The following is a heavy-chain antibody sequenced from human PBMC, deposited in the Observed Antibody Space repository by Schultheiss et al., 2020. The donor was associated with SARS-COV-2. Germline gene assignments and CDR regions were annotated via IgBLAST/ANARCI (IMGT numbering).Heavy chain of an antibody. CDR2: INHSGST. D-gene: IGHD5-18*01. V-gene: IGHV4-34*01. Sequence: SETLSLTCAVYGGSFSGYYWSWIRQPPGKGLEWIGEINHSGSTNYNPSLKSRVTISVDTSKNQFSLKLSSVTAADTAVYYCARDLTGYSYAHWGQGTLVTVSS. CDR1: GGSFSGYY. J-gene: IGHJ4*02. CDR3: ARDLTGYSYAH.